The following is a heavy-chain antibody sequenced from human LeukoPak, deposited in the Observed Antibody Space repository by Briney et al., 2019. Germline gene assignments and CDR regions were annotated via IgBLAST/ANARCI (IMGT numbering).Heavy chain of an antibody. D-gene: IGHD2-2*01. V-gene: IGHV3-23*01. J-gene: IGHJ4*02. Sequence: GGSLRLSCAASGLTFDASAMSWVRQAPGKGLEWVAVITGGGDSTYYADFVKGRFTISRDNSKKTLFLQINSLRAVDTAVYYCAKNIRDQLLCGFDYWGQGVVVTVSS. CDR1: GLTFDASA. CDR3: AKNIRDQLLCGFDY. CDR2: ITGGGDST.